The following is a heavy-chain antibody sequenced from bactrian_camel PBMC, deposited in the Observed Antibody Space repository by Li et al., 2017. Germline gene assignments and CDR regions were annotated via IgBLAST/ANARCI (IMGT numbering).Heavy chain of an antibody. CDR1: GYISSDHC. Sequence: HVQLVESGGGSVQPGGSLSLSCEVSGYISSDHCMGWYRQSPGKEREAVASFDRGGGTSYADSAKGRFTISRDTVKNILNLQMNNLQPEDTAMYYCAAEGRDGDSHCPRGLIIFAAQLSQIFRYWGQGTQVTVSS. CDR3: AAEGRDGDSHCPRGLIIFAAQLSQIFRY. D-gene: IGHD4*01. V-gene: IGHV3S53*01. CDR2: FDRGGGT. J-gene: IGHJ4*01.